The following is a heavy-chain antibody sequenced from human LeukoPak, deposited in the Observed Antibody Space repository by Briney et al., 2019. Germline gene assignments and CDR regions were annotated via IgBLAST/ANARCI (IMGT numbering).Heavy chain of an antibody. Sequence: GASVKVSCKASGYAFTSYGISWVRQAPGQGLEWMGWISAYNGNTNYAQKLQGRVTMTTDTSTSTAYMELRSLRSDDTAVYYCTREDCSGGSCYPGVYWGQGTLVTVSS. V-gene: IGHV1-18*01. CDR3: TREDCSGGSCYPGVY. D-gene: IGHD2-15*01. CDR2: ISAYNGNT. CDR1: GYAFTSYG. J-gene: IGHJ4*02.